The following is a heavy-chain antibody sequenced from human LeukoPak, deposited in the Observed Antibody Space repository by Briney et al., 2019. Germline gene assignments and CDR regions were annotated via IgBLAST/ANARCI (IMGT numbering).Heavy chain of an antibody. CDR2: ISGSGGST. V-gene: IGHV3-23*01. CDR3: VLFLRYLDH. CDR1: GFTFSSYA. Sequence: GGSLRLSCAASGFTFSSYAMSWVRQAPEKGLEWVSTISGSGGSTYYTDSVRGRFTISRDNSKNTLYLQMNSLRAEDTAVYYCVLFLRYLDHWGQGTLVTVSS. J-gene: IGHJ4*02. D-gene: IGHD2-21*01.